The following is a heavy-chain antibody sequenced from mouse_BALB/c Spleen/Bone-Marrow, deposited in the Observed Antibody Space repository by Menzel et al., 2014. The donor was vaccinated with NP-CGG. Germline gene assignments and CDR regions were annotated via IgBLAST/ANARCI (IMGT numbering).Heavy chain of an antibody. V-gene: IGHV3-8*02. J-gene: IGHJ2*01. CDR3: ATSAGSSFDY. CDR2: ISYSGST. CDR1: GDSITSGY. D-gene: IGHD3-1*01. Sequence: VQLQQSGPSLVKPSQTLSLTCSVTGDSITSGYWNWIRKFPGNKLEYMGYISYSGSTYYNPSLKSRISITRDTSKNQYSLKLNFVTPEDTAPYTGATSAGSSFDYWGQGTTLTASS.